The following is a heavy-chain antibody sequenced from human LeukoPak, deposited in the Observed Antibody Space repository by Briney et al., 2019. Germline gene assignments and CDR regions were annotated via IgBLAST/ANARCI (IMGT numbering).Heavy chain of an antibody. J-gene: IGHJ4*02. CDR3: ARDFRYCSGGSCYSYFDY. D-gene: IGHD2-15*01. CDR2: IIPILGIA. CDR1: GGTFSSYT. V-gene: IGHV1-69*04. Sequence: ASVKVSCKASGGTFSSYTISWVRQAPGQGLKWMGRIIPILGIANYAQKFQGRVTITADKSTSTAYMELSSLRSEDTAVYYCARDFRYCSGGSCYSYFDYWGQGTLVTVSS.